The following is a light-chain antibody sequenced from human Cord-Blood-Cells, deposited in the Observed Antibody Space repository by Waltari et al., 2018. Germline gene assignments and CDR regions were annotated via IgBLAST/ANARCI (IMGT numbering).Light chain of an antibody. CDR1: QSVSSY. J-gene: IGKJ5*01. CDR2: DAS. CDR3: QQRSKWIT. Sequence: EILLTQSPATLSLSPGERATLSCRASQSVSSYLAWYQQKPGQAPRLLIYDASTRATGIPARFSGSASGTDFTLTISSLEPEDVADYYCQQRSKWITFGQGTRLEIK. V-gene: IGKV3-11*01.